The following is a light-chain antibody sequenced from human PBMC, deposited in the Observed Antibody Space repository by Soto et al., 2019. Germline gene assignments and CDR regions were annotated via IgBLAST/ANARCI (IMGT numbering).Light chain of an antibody. CDR1: QSVSNY. V-gene: IGKV1-39*01. CDR2: GTS. Sequence: DIQMTQSPSSLSASVGDRVTITCRASQSVSNYLNWYQQKPGKAPNLLIYGTSSLQSGVPSRFSGRGSGTDFTLTISSLQPEDFATYYCQQANNFPLSFGGGTKVDIK. CDR3: QQANNFPLS. J-gene: IGKJ4*01.